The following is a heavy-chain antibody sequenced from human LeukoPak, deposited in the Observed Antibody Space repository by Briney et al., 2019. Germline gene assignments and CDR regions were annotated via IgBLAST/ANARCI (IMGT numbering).Heavy chain of an antibody. D-gene: IGHD2-2*01. Sequence: SVKVSCKASGGTFSSYAISWVRQAPGQGLEWMGGIIPIFGTANYAQKFQGRVTITADKSTSTAYMELSSLRSEDTAVYYCARAGEDIVVVPAAMVGWFDPWGQGTLVTVSS. J-gene: IGHJ5*02. CDR1: GGTFSSYA. CDR2: IIPIFGTA. CDR3: ARAGEDIVVVPAAMVGWFDP. V-gene: IGHV1-69*06.